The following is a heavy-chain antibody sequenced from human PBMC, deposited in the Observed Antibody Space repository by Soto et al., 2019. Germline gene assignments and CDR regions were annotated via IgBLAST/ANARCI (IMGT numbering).Heavy chain of an antibody. Sequence: ASVKVSCKXSGYSFTGYYMHWVRQAPGQGLEWMGWINPNSGGTNYAQKFQGRVTMTRDTSISTAYMELSRLRSDDTAVYYCASPDQFYSSSAGFDYWGQGTLVTVSS. D-gene: IGHD6-6*01. V-gene: IGHV1-2*02. CDR3: ASPDQFYSSSAGFDY. CDR1: GYSFTGYY. CDR2: INPNSGGT. J-gene: IGHJ4*02.